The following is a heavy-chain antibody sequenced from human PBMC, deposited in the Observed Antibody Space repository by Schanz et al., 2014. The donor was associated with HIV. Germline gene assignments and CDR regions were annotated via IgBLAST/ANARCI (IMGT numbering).Heavy chain of an antibody. CDR3: AKVGRIYSTTWIDY. Sequence: EVQLLESGGGLVQPGGSLRLSCAASGLTFSRHAMSWVRQAPGRGLEWVAVVSGSGYTTYYGDSVQGRFTISRDNSKNTLYLQMDSLRSEDTAVYYCAKVGRIYSTTWIDYWGQGTLVTVSS. CDR1: GLTFSRHA. D-gene: IGHD2-2*01. J-gene: IGHJ4*02. CDR2: VSGSGYTT. V-gene: IGHV3-23*01.